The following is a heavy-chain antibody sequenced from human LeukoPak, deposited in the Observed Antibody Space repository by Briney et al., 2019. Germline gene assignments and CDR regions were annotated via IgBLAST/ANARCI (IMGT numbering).Heavy chain of an antibody. Sequence: ASVKVSCKASGYTFTSYGISWARQAPGQGLEWMGWISAYNGNTNYAQKLQGRVTMTTDTSTSTAYMELRSLRSDDTAVYYCARDDPYGSGSLFWFDPWGQGTLVTVSS. J-gene: IGHJ5*02. D-gene: IGHD3-10*01. V-gene: IGHV1-18*01. CDR1: GYTFTSYG. CDR2: ISAYNGNT. CDR3: ARDDPYGSGSLFWFDP.